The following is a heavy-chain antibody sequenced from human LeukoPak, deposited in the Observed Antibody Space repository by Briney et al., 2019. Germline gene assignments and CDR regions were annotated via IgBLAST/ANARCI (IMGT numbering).Heavy chain of an antibody. CDR1: GYTFTSYD. D-gene: IGHD3-16*01. V-gene: IGHV1-8*01. CDR2: MNPNGGNT. J-gene: IGHJ6*03. CDR3: ATFKKSAFYMDV. Sequence: ASVKVSCKASGYTFTSYDINWVRQATGQGLEWMGWMNPNGGNTGYAQKFQGRVTMTRNTSISTAYMELSSLRSEDTAVYYCATFKKSAFYMDVWGKGTTVTVSS.